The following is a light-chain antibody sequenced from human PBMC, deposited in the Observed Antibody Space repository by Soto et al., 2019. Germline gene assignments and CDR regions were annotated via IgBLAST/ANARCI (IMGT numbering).Light chain of an antibody. CDR2: KAS. CDR3: QQSFT. Sequence: DIQMTQSPSTLSASVGDRVTITCRASQSISSWLAWYQQKPGKAPKLLIYKASSLESGVPSRFSGSGSATEFTLTISSLQHDDFATYYCQQSFTFGPGTKVDIK. CDR1: QSISSW. V-gene: IGKV1-5*03. J-gene: IGKJ3*01.